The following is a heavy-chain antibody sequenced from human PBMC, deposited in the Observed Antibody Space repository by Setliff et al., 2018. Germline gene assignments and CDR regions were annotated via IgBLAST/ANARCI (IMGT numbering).Heavy chain of an antibody. Sequence: PGGSLRLSCAASEFTFSTYWIHWVRQAPGKGLVWVSRINSDGSSTSYADSVKGRFTISRDNAKNSLYLQRNSLRAEDTAVYYCARDHVYGSQYYYSYYGMDVWGQGTTVTVSS. CDR2: INSDGSST. J-gene: IGHJ6*02. V-gene: IGHV3-74*01. D-gene: IGHD3-10*01. CDR3: ARDHVYGSQYYYSYYGMDV. CDR1: EFTFSTYW.